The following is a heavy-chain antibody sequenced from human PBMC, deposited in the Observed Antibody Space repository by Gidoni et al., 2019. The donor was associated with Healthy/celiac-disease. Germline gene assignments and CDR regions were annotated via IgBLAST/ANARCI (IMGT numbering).Heavy chain of an antibody. CDR2: ISGSCSST. Sequence: EVQLLESGGGLVQPGGYLRLSCPASGFTFSSYAMSWVRQAPGKGLDWVSAISGSCSSTYYADSEKGRFTIFRDNSKNTLYLQMNSLRAEDTAVYYCAKAGYGDYEGVEASCWGQGTLVTVSS. J-gene: IGHJ4*02. CDR3: AKAGYGDYEGVEASC. D-gene: IGHD4-17*01. CDR1: GFTFSSYA. V-gene: IGHV3-23*01.